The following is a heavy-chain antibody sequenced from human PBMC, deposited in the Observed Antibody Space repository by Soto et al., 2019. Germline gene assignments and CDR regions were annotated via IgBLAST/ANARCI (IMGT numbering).Heavy chain of an antibody. D-gene: IGHD3-3*01. CDR3: ARWSYLDY. CDR2: ISGSDGKT. CDR1: GFIFGSYS. Sequence: XECLSLSSVASGFIFGSYSLTWVRQAPGKGLEWVSTISGSDGKTFYADAVKGRFSISRDISQSTLYLQMNSLRADDTPIYYCARWSYLDYWGQGTRVTVSS. V-gene: IGHV3-23*01. J-gene: IGHJ4*02.